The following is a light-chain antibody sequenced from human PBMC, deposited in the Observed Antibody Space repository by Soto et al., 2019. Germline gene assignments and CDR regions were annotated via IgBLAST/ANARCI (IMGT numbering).Light chain of an antibody. V-gene: IGLV2-14*03. CDR1: SSDVGAYDY. CDR3: SSYTGSSSVI. CDR2: DVN. J-gene: IGLJ2*01. Sequence: QSALTQPASVSGSPGQSIAISCTGTSSDVGAYDYVSWYQQHPGKAPKLMIYDVNYRPSGVSNRFSGSKSGNTASLTISGLQAEDEADYYCSSYTGSSSVIFGGGTKLTVL.